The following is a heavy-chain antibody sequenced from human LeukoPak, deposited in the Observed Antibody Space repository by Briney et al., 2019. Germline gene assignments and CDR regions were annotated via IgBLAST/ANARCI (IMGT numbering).Heavy chain of an antibody. CDR3: ARDLELGY. CDR2: IYDSGST. CDR1: GGSISNYY. D-gene: IGHD2/OR15-2a*01. V-gene: IGHV4-59*01. Sequence: SETLSLXCTVSGGSISNYYWGWIRLPPGKELEWIGYIYDSGSTSYNPSLKSRVTISVDSSKNQFSLKLSSVTAADAAVYYCARDLELGYWGQGTLVTVSS. J-gene: IGHJ4*02.